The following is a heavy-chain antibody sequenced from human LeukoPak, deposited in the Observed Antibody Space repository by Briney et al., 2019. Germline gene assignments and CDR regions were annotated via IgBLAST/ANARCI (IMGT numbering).Heavy chain of an antibody. CDR3: ARDYPLPPPYGDYFPIAFQH. CDR2: ISSDSGII. CDR1: GFTFSIYS. Sequence: PGGSLRLSCAASGFTFSIYSMNWVRQAPGKGLEWVSYISSDSGIIYYAESVKGRFTISRDNAKNSLYLQMNSLRAEDTAVYYCARDYPLPPPYGDYFPIAFQHWGQGTLVTASS. J-gene: IGHJ1*01. V-gene: IGHV3-48*01. D-gene: IGHD4-17*01.